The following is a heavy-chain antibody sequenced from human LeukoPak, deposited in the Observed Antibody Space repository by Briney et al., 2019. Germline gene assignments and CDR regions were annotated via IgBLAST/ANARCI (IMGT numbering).Heavy chain of an antibody. Sequence: GGSLRLSRAASGFIFNTNAMTWVRQAPGKGLEWVSTVTGSDGSTFYANSVKGRFTISRDNSKNTVFLHMTSLRAEDTAVYYCTKFDYWGQGVLVTVSS. CDR3: TKFDY. V-gene: IGHV3-23*01. CDR1: GFIFNTNA. CDR2: VTGSDGST. J-gene: IGHJ4*02.